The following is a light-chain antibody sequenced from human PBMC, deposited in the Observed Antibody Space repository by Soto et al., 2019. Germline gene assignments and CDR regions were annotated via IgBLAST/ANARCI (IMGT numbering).Light chain of an antibody. CDR2: ARS. Sequence: ELVLTQSPGTLSLSPGERATLSFRASQRFSSSYLAWYQQKPGQAPRLVIYARSTRATGISDRFSGSGSGTHFTLSLRRLEPEDSAVYYCQQYATSLTFGQGTKGEIK. V-gene: IGKV3-20*01. CDR3: QQYATSLT. CDR1: QRFSSSY. J-gene: IGKJ1*01.